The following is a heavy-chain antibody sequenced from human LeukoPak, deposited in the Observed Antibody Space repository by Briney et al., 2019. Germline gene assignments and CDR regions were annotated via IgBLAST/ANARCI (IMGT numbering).Heavy chain of an antibody. J-gene: IGHJ5*02. CDR2: INPNSGGT. CDR3: ARAYSGYDRRFDP. D-gene: IGHD5-12*01. V-gene: IGHV1-2*02. CDR1: GYTFTGYY. Sequence: ASVKVSCKASGYTFTGYYMHWVRQAPGQGLEWMGWINPNSGGTNYAQKFQGRVTMTRDTSISTAYMELSRLRSDDTVVYYCARAYSGYDRRFDPWGQGTLVTVSS.